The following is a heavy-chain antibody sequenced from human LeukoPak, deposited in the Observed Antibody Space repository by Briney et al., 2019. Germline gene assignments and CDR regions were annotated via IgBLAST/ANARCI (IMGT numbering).Heavy chain of an antibody. V-gene: IGHV3-30*03. J-gene: IGHJ3*02. CDR2: ISYDGSNK. Sequence: GALRLSCAASGFTFSSYGMHWVRQAPGKGLEWVAVISYDGSNKYYADSVKGRFTISRDNSKNTLYLQMNSLRAEDTAVYYCARGGHAFDIWGQGTMVTVSS. CDR3: ARGGHAFDI. CDR1: GFTFSSYG.